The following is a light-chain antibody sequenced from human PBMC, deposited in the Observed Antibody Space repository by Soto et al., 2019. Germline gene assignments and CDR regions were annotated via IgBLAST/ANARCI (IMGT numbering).Light chain of an antibody. CDR1: QSVSSSY. Sequence: EIVLTQSPGTLSLSLGERATLSCRASQSVSSSYLAWYQQKPGQAPRLLIYGASTRATGIPARFSGSGSETDFTLTINSLEPEDFAVYYCQQRSNWPLTFGGGTRVDI. CDR3: QQRSNWPLT. J-gene: IGKJ4*01. V-gene: IGKV3D-20*02. CDR2: GAS.